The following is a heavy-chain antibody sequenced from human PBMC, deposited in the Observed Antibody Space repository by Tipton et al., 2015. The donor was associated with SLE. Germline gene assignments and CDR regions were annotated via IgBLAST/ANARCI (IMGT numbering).Heavy chain of an antibody. J-gene: IGHJ6*03. Sequence: SLRLSCAASGFTFSSYGMHWVRQAPGKGLEWVAFIRYDGSNKYYADSVKSRFTISRDNSKNTPYLQMSSLRAEDTAVYYCARSGGWYDFYYYYMDVWGKGTTVTVSS. CDR2: IRYDGSNK. D-gene: IGHD6-19*01. CDR3: ARSGGWYDFYYYYMDV. CDR1: GFTFSSYG. V-gene: IGHV3-30*02.